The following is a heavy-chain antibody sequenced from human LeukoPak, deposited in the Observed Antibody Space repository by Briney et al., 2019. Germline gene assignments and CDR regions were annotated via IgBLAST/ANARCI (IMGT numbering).Heavy chain of an antibody. CDR2: INSDGSST. CDR3: ARVSSGSYFGYYYYYVDV. V-gene: IGHV3-74*01. J-gene: IGHJ6*03. D-gene: IGHD1-26*01. Sequence: GGSLRLSCAASGFTFSNYWMHWVRQAPGKGLVWVSRINSDGSSTSYADSVKGRFTISRDNAKNTLYLQMNSLRAEDTAVYYCARVSSGSYFGYYYYYVDVWGKGTTVTVSS. CDR1: GFTFSNYW.